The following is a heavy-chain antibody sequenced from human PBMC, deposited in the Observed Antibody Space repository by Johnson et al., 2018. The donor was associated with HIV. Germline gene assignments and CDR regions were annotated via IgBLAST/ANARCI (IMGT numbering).Heavy chain of an antibody. CDR3: ASGWGIAASDAFDI. Sequence: QVPLVESGGGVVPPGGSLRLSCSAAGFTFSSYGIYWVRQAPGNGLEWVAFIRYDGSNRDYADSVKGRFTISRDNSKNTLYLQMNSLRAEDTAVYYCASGWGIAASDAFDIWGQGTMVTVSS. J-gene: IGHJ3*02. D-gene: IGHD6-13*01. CDR1: GFTFSSYG. V-gene: IGHV3-30*02. CDR2: IRYDGSNR.